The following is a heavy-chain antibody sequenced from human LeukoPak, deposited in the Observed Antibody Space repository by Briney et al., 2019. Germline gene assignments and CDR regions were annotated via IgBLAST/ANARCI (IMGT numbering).Heavy chain of an antibody. V-gene: IGHV3-64D*06. CDR3: VKDGSGSYYTYYFDY. J-gene: IGHJ4*02. D-gene: IGHD3-10*01. Sequence: GGSLRLSCSASGFTFSRYAMHWVRQAPGKGLEGVSAISSNGGSTYYADSVKGRFTISRDNSKNTLYLQMSSLRAEDTAVYYWVKDGSGSYYTYYFDYWGQGTLVTVFS. CDR1: GFTFSRYA. CDR2: ISSNGGST.